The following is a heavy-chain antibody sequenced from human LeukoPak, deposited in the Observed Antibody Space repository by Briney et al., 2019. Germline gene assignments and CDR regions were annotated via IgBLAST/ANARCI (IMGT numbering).Heavy chain of an antibody. CDR1: GYMFINFFSSYG. J-gene: IGHJ4*02. CDR3: ARASRGFVDY. V-gene: IGHV1-18*01. CDR2: ISPYKGNK. D-gene: IGHD3-10*01. Sequence: GASVKVSCKASGYMFINFFSSYGITWVRQAPGQGLEWMGWISPYKGNKKFAQKFQGRVTMTTGTSTSTAYMELRSLRSDDTAVYYCARASRGFVDYWGQGTLVTVSS.